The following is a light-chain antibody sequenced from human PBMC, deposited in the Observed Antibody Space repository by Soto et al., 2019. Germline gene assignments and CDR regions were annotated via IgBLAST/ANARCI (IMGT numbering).Light chain of an antibody. CDR2: LGS. V-gene: IGKV2-28*01. CDR3: MQALKTSIS. Sequence: DIVMTQSPLSLPVTPGEPASISCRSSQSLLHSNGYNYLDWYLQKPGQSPQLLIYLGSNRASGVPDRFRGSFLGSVFKLIIIRVIAEDVRIYFCMQALKTSISFGQGTRLEIK. J-gene: IGKJ5*01. CDR1: QSLLHSNGYNY.